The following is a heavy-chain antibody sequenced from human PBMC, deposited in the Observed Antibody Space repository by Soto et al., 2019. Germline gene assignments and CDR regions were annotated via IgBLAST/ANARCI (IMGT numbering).Heavy chain of an antibody. CDR2: IYYSGST. V-gene: IGHV4-39*01. J-gene: IGHJ4*02. Sequence: PSETLSLTCTVSGGSISSSSYYWGWIRQPPGKGLEWIGSIYYSGSTYYNPSLKSRVTISVDTSKNQFSLKLSSVTAADTAVYYCARKMLIGIASYYFDYWGQGTLVTVSS. CDR3: ARKMLIGIASYYFDY. D-gene: IGHD3-16*01. CDR1: GGSISSSSYY.